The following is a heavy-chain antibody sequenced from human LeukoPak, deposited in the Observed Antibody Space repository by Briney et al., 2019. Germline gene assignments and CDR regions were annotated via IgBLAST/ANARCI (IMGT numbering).Heavy chain of an antibody. Sequence: GGSLRLSCAASGFTVSNNYMSWVRQAPGKGLEWVSLIYTGGSTDYSDSVKGRFTISRDNSKSTLYLQMNSLRAEDTAVYYCARRAGAYSHPYDYWGQGTLVTVSS. CDR3: ARRAGAYSHPYDY. D-gene: IGHD4/OR15-4a*01. J-gene: IGHJ4*02. CDR2: IYTGGST. V-gene: IGHV3-53*01. CDR1: GFTVSNNY.